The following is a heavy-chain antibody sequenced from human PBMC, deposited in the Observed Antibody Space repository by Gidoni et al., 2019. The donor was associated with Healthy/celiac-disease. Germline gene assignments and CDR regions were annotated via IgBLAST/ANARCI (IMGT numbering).Heavy chain of an antibody. D-gene: IGHD2-15*01. V-gene: IGHV4-34*01. Sequence: QVQLQQWGAGLLKPSETLSLTCAVYGGSFSGYYWSWIRQPPGKGLEWIGEINHSGSPNYNPSLKSRVTISVDTSKNQFSRKLSSVTAADTAVYYCARGLKWADRTGVAAYYFDYWGQGTLVTVSS. CDR3: ARGLKWADRTGVAAYYFDY. CDR1: GGSFSGYY. J-gene: IGHJ4*02. CDR2: INHSGSP.